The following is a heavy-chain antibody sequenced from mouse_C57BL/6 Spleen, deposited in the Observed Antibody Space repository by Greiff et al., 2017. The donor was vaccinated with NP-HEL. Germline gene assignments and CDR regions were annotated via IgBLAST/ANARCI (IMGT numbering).Heavy chain of an antibody. CDR3: AREDYSNSWFAY. CDR1: GFTFSDYY. J-gene: IGHJ3*01. Sequence: EVKLVESEGGLVQPGSSMKLSCTASGFTFSDYYMAWVRQVPEKGLEWVANINYDGSSTYYLDSLKSRFIISRDNAKNILYLQMSSLKSEDTATYYCAREDYSNSWFAYWGQGTLVTVSA. D-gene: IGHD2-5*01. CDR2: INYDGSST. V-gene: IGHV5-16*01.